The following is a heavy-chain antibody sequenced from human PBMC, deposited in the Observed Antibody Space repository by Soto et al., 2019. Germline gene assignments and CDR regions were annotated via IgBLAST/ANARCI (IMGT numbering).Heavy chain of an antibody. Sequence: SETLSLTCTVSGASIRSSGDYWAWIRQSPGKGLEWIGSFHSSGNTYYNPSLKGRVAIFVDTSKNQFSLKLRSVTAADTAMFYCARHVGGLGDLAYHYYYYGMDVWGQGTTVTVSS. CDR2: FHSSGNT. D-gene: IGHD3-3*02. CDR3: ARHVGGLGDLAYHYYYYGMDV. J-gene: IGHJ6*02. CDR1: GASIRSSGDY. V-gene: IGHV4-39*01.